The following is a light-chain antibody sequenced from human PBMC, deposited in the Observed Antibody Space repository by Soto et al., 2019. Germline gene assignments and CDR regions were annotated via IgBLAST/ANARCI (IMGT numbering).Light chain of an antibody. V-gene: IGKV1-9*01. Sequence: IQLTQSPSSLSASVGDRVTITCRASQGISSYLVWYQQKSGKAPKLLIYAASTLQSGVPSRFSGSGSGTDFTLTISSLQPEDFATYYCQQLNSYPVTFGQGTKLEIK. CDR1: QGISSY. CDR3: QQLNSYPVT. CDR2: AAS. J-gene: IGKJ2*01.